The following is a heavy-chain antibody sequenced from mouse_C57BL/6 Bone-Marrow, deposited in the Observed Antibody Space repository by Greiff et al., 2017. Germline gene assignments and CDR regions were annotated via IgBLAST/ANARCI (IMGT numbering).Heavy chain of an antibody. J-gene: IGHJ4*01. CDR3: DLYYGNHYARDY. CDR2: IHPSDSDT. Sequence: QVQLQQPGAELVKPGASVKVSCKASGYTFTSYWMHWVKQRPGQGLEWIGRIHPSDSDTNYNQKFKGKATLTVDKSSSTPYLQLSSLTSEDAAVYYCDLYYGNHYARDYWGQGTSVTVSA. CDR1: GYTFTSYW. D-gene: IGHD2-1*01. V-gene: IGHV1-74*01.